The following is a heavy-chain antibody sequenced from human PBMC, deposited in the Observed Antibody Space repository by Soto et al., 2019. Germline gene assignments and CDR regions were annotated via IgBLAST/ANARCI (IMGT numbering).Heavy chain of an antibody. Sequence: HPGGSLRLSCAASGFTFSSYAMHWVRQAPGKGLEWVAVISYDGSNKYYADSVKGRFTISRDNSKNTLYLQMNSLRAEDTAVYYCARDSGPARSELNYFDYWGQGTLVTVSS. CDR1: GFTFSSYA. V-gene: IGHV3-30-3*01. J-gene: IGHJ4*02. CDR3: ARDSGPARSELNYFDY. D-gene: IGHD2-15*01. CDR2: ISYDGSNK.